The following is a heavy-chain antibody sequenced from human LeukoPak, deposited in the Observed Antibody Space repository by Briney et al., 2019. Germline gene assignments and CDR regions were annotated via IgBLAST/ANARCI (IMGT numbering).Heavy chain of an antibody. CDR2: IYHSGSA. CDR3: ARGTRHSGYDHFDY. CDR1: GGSITNDGYS. J-gene: IGHJ4*02. Sequence: SQTLSLTCAVSGGSITNDGYSWSWIRQPPGKGLEWIGYIYHSGSAYYNPSLKSRVTISVDRFKNQFSLKLTSVTAADTAVYSCARGTRHSGYDHFDYWGQGTLVTVSS. D-gene: IGHD5-12*01. V-gene: IGHV4-30-2*01.